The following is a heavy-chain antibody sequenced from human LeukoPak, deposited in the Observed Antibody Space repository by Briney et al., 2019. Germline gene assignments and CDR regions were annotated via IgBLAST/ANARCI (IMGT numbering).Heavy chain of an antibody. Sequence: GGSLRLSCAASGFTFSSYAMSWVRQAPGKGLEWVSAMSGSGGSTYCADSVKGRFTISRDNSKNTLYLQMNSLRAEDTAVYYCARADRLGAALLASFDYWGQGTLVTVSS. J-gene: IGHJ4*02. CDR3: ARADRLGAALLASFDY. V-gene: IGHV3-23*01. CDR2: MSGSGGST. D-gene: IGHD3-16*01. CDR1: GFTFSSYA.